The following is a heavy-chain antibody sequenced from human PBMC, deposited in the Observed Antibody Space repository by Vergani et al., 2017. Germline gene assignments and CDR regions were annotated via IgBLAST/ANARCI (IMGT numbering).Heavy chain of an antibody. Sequence: QVQLQESGPGLVKPSQTLSLTCPVSGGSISSGGYYWSWIRQHPGKGLEWIGDIYYSGSTYYTPSLKSRVTISVDTSKNQFSLKLSSVTSADTAVYYCAREGDYVWGSSAYYYGMDVWGQGTTVTVSS. V-gene: IGHV4-31*03. CDR2: IYYSGST. D-gene: IGHD3-16*01. CDR1: GGSISSGGYY. CDR3: AREGDYVWGSSAYYYGMDV. J-gene: IGHJ6*02.